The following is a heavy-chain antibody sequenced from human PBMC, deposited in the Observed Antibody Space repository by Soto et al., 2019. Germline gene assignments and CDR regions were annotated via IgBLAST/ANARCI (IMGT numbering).Heavy chain of an antibody. CDR2: IDPHSGDT. CDR1: GYTFTGHY. CDR3: ARHWGMVTTHGFDT. Sequence: ASVKVSCKASGYTFTGHYLHWVRQAPGEGLECMGWIDPHSGDTTFAQKFQGRVTMTSDTAISTAYMELSSLRLDDTAVYYCARHWGMVTTHGFDTWGQGTLVTVSS. V-gene: IGHV1-2*02. J-gene: IGHJ5*01. D-gene: IGHD2-21*02.